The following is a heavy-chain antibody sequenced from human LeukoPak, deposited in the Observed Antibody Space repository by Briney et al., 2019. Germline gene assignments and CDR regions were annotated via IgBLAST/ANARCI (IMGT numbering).Heavy chain of an antibody. CDR3: ARHGNDYGDYFDY. CDR1: GGSISSYY. V-gene: IGHV4-4*07. Sequence: SETLSLTCTVSGGSISSYYWSWIRQPAGKGLEWIGRLYTSGTNYNPSLKSRIIMSLDTSKNQFSLKLSSVTAADTAVYYCARHGNDYGDYFDYWGQGTLVTVSS. D-gene: IGHD4-17*01. J-gene: IGHJ4*02. CDR2: LYTSGT.